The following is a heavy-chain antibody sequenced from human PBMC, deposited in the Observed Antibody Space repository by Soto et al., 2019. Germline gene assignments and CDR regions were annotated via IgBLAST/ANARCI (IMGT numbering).Heavy chain of an antibody. J-gene: IGHJ4*02. CDR2: IYSGGST. V-gene: IGHV3-66*01. CDR3: ARGAGEIVTGYYFDY. D-gene: IGHD3-9*01. Sequence: GGSLRLSCAASGFTVSSNYMSWVRQAPGKGLEWVSVIYSGGSTYYADSVKGRFTIDRDKSKNTLYLQMNSLRAEDADVYYCARGAGEIVTGYYFDYWGQGTLVTVSS. CDR1: GFTVSSNY.